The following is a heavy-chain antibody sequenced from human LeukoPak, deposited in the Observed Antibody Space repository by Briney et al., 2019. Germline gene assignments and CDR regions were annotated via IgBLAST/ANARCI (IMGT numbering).Heavy chain of an antibody. V-gene: IGHV1-18*04. D-gene: IGHD3-10*01. CDR3: ARAMVRGVITLSFDP. J-gene: IGHJ5*02. CDR2: ISAYNGNT. Sequence: ASVKVSCNASGYTFTSYGISWVRQAPGQGLEWMGWISAYNGNTNYAQNLQGRVTMTTDTSTSTAYMELRSVRYDDTAVYYCARAMVRGVITLSFDPWGQGTLVTVSS. CDR1: GYTFTSYG.